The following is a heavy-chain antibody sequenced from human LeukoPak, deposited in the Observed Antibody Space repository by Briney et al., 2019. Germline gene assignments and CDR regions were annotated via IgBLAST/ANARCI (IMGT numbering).Heavy chain of an antibody. CDR3: ARGPHYGDRVDYLDS. CDR2: LRQGGSEK. D-gene: IGHD4-17*01. V-gene: IGHV3-7*01. Sequence: GGSLRLSCAAYGFTFSSHWMTWVRQAPGKGLEWVASLRQGGSEKYYVDSVKGPFIVSRDDAKNSLYLQMNSLSADDTAVYFCARGPHYGDRVDYLDSWGQGTKVTVSS. CDR1: GFTFSSHW. J-gene: IGHJ4*02.